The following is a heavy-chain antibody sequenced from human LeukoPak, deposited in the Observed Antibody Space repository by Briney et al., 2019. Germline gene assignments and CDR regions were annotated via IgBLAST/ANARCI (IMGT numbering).Heavy chain of an antibody. Sequence: TGGSLRLSCAASGFNFSTYSMTWVRQAPGKGLEWVSYISSSSTTIYYADSVKGRFTISIDNSKNTLYLQMDSLRDEDTAVDYCARDSGVTAADEYWGQGTLVTVSS. CDR1: GFNFSTYS. CDR2: ISSSSTTI. V-gene: IGHV3-48*02. J-gene: IGHJ4*02. CDR3: ARDSGVTAADEY. D-gene: IGHD6-25*01.